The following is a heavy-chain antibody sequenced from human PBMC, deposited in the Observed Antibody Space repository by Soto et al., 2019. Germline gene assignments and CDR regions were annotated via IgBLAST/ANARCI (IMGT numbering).Heavy chain of an antibody. CDR2: ISNDGRNK. J-gene: IGHJ4*02. V-gene: IGHV3-30*18. CDR3: AKLPYGDYAEFDY. CDR1: GLTFSTYG. D-gene: IGHD4-17*01. Sequence: QVQLVESGGGVVQPGRSLRLSCAASGLTFSTYGMHWVRQAPGKGLEWLGVISNDGRNKYYADSVKGRFTISRDNSQNTLFLQMNSVRPEDTAVYYCAKLPYGDYAEFDYWGQGTLVTVSS.